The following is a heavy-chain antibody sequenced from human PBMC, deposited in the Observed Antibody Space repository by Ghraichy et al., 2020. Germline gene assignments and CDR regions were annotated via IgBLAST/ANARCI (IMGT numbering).Heavy chain of an antibody. D-gene: IGHD3-10*01. CDR1: GFTFSSYA. CDR2: ISGSGGST. CDR3: AKDLGGSGSYRVARDGMDV. V-gene: IGHV3-23*01. J-gene: IGHJ6*02. Sequence: GGSLRLSCAASGFTFSSYAMSWVRQAPGKGLEWVSAISGSGGSTYYADSVKGRFTISRDNSKNTLYLQMNSLRAEDTAVYYCAKDLGGSGSYRVARDGMDVWGQGTTVTVSS.